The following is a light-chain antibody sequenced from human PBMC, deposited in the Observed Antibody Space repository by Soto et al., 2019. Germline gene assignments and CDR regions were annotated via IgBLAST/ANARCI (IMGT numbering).Light chain of an antibody. CDR3: QQYNSDSPYT. V-gene: IGKV1-5*03. Sequence: DSQMTQSPSTLSASVGDRVTITCRASQSLSSWLAWYQQKPGKAPKLLIYKASSLESGVPSRFRGSGSGTEFTLTIISLQPDDFSTYYCQQYNSDSPYTFGQGTKLEIK. J-gene: IGKJ2*01. CDR1: QSLSSW. CDR2: KAS.